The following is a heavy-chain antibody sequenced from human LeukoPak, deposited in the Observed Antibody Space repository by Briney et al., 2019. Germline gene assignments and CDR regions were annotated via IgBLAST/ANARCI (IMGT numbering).Heavy chain of an antibody. J-gene: IGHJ4*02. CDR1: GYTFTSYH. Sequence: ASVKVSCKASGYTFTSYHLHWVRQAPGQGLEWMGIINPSGGSPNYAQKFQGRVTMTRDMSTSTVNMELSSLRSEDTAVYYCARDGGYLDGYNYGWDYWGQGTLVTVSS. CDR2: INPSGGSP. D-gene: IGHD5-24*01. V-gene: IGHV1-46*01. CDR3: ARDGGYLDGYNYGWDY.